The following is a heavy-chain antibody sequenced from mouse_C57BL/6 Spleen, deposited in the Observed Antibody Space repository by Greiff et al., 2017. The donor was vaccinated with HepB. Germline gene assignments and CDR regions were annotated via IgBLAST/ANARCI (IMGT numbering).Heavy chain of an antibody. CDR3: ARQEIYYPYFDY. CDR2: ISSGGSYT. V-gene: IGHV5-6*01. D-gene: IGHD1-1*01. Sequence: EVHLVESGGDLVKPGGSLKLSCAASGFTFSSYGMSWVRQTPDKRLEWVATISSGGSYTYYPDSVKGRFTISRDNAKNTLYLQMSSLKSEDTAMYYCARQEIYYPYFDYWGQGTTLTVSS. CDR1: GFTFSSYG. J-gene: IGHJ2*01.